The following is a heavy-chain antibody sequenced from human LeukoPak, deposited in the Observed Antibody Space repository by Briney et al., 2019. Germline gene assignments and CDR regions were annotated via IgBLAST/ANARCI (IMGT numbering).Heavy chain of an antibody. Sequence: AGGSLRLSCAASGFTFDDYAMHWVRQAPGKGLEWVSGISWNSGSIGYADSVKGRFTISRDNAKNSLYLQMNSLRAEDTALYYCAKDAPYYFDYWGQGTLVTVSS. J-gene: IGHJ4*02. CDR1: GFTFDDYA. CDR2: ISWNSGSI. CDR3: AKDAPYYFDY. V-gene: IGHV3-9*01.